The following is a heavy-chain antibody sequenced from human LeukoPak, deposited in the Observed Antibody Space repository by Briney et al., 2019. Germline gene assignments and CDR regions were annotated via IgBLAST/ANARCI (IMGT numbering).Heavy chain of an antibody. V-gene: IGHV3-23*01. CDR2: ISGSGGST. Sequence: GGSLRLSCAASGFTFSSYAMSWVRQAPGKGLEWVSAISGSGGSTYYADSVKGRFTISRDNSKNTLYLQMNSLRAEDTVVYYCAKSPSGRVDLYYFDYWGQGTLVTVSS. D-gene: IGHD1-26*01. CDR3: AKSPSGRVDLYYFDY. CDR1: GFTFSSYA. J-gene: IGHJ4*02.